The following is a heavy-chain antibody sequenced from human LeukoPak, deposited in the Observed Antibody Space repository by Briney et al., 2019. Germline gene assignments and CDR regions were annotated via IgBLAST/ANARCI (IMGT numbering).Heavy chain of an antibody. V-gene: IGHV4-4*07. D-gene: IGHD6-13*01. CDR1: GGSINSHY. J-gene: IGHJ3*02. CDR2: IYTSGST. Sequence: SETLSLTCTVSGGSINSHYWTWVRQPAGKGLEWIGRIYTSGSTNYNPSLKSRVTMSVDTSKNQFSLKLSSVTAADTAVYYCARNPVGMAGYAFGIWGQAAMVTFSS. CDR3: ARNPVGMAGYAFGI.